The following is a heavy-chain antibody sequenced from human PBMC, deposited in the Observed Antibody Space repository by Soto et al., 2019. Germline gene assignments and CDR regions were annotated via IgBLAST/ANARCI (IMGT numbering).Heavy chain of an antibody. V-gene: IGHV1-18*01. CDR1: GYIMTTYG. CDR3: ARGTYFGY. D-gene: IGHD1-1*01. J-gene: IGHJ4*02. Sequence: QVQLVQSGTEVKKPGASVKVSCKASGYIMTTYGVSWVRQAPGQGLEWVGWISAYNDHTNYAQKFQGRVTMTTDTSTSTAYMELRSLRSDDTAVYHCARGTYFGYWGQGTLVTVSS. CDR2: ISAYNDHT.